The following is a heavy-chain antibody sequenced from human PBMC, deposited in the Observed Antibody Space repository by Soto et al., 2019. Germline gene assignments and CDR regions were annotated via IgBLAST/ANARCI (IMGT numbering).Heavy chain of an antibody. V-gene: IGHV3-23*01. D-gene: IGHD6-19*01. CDR1: GFTFNNYA. CDR3: AKDKMEQWLVGGYFDN. Sequence: GGSLRLSCAASGFTFNNYAISWVRQAPGKGLEWLSAISGSGGDTYYAESVKGRFTMSRDNSKNTLSLQMNTLRAEDTAVYYCAKDKMEQWLVGGYFDNWGPGTQVTVSS. J-gene: IGHJ4*02. CDR2: ISGSGGDT.